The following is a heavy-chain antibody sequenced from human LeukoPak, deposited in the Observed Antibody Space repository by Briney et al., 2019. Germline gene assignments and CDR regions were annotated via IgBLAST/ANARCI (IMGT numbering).Heavy chain of an antibody. J-gene: IGHJ5*02. V-gene: IGHV4-34*01. D-gene: IGHD2-2*01. Sequence: SETLSLTCAVYGGSFSGYYWSWIRQPPGKGLEWIGEINHSGSTNYNPSLKSRVTISVDTSKNQFSLKLSSVTAADTAVYYCARGGVRYCSSTSCYATSNWFDPWGQGTLVTVSS. CDR1: GGSFSGYY. CDR2: INHSGST. CDR3: ARGGVRYCSSTSCYATSNWFDP.